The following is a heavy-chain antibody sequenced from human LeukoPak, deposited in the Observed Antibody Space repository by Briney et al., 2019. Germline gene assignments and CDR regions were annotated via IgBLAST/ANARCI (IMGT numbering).Heavy chain of an antibody. CDR2: IYPGDSDS. CDR1: GYTFTTYW. D-gene: IGHD2-2*01. CDR3: ARSPCISTSCPHRGSLDY. Sequence: GESLKISCEGSGYTFTTYWIGWVRQMPGKGLEWMGIIYPGDSDSKYSPSFQGQVTISADKSINTAYLQWSSLKASDTAIYYCARSPCISTSCPHRGSLDYWGQGTLVTVSS. J-gene: IGHJ4*02. V-gene: IGHV5-51*01.